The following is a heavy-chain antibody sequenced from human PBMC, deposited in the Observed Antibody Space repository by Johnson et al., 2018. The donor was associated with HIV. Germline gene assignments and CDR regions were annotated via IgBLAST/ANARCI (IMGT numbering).Heavy chain of an antibody. D-gene: IGHD3-16*01. CDR2: ISYDGSNK. CDR3: ALTRGGAFDI. J-gene: IGHJ3*02. V-gene: IGHV3-30-3*01. Sequence: QVQLVESGGGVVQPGRSLRLSCAASGFTFSSYAMHWVRQTPGKGLEWVAVISYDGSNKYYADSVKGRFTISRDNSKNTLYLQMNSLRAEDTAMYYCALTRGGAFDIWGQGTMVIVSS. CDR1: GFTFSSYA.